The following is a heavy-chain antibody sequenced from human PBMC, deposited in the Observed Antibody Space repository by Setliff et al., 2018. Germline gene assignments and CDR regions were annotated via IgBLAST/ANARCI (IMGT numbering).Heavy chain of an antibody. J-gene: IGHJ6*03. D-gene: IGHD3-3*01. CDR2: INPSGGRT. CDR1: GYTFTSYY. Sequence: ASVKVSCKASGYTFTSYYMHWVRQAPGQGLEWMGIINPSGGRTGYPQKFQGRVTMTRNTSISTAYMELGSLRSEDTAVYFCARGALVLQFLEWLPRFYYMDVWGKGTTVTVSS. V-gene: IGHV1-46*01. CDR3: ARGALVLQFLEWLPRFYYMDV.